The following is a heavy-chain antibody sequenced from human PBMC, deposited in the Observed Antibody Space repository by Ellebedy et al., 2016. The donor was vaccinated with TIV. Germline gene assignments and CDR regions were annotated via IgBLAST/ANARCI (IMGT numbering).Heavy chain of an antibody. CDR1: GFTLSSYS. CDR3: AKDWVRTTSGDY. CDR2: ICDSGGST. Sequence: GGSLRLSXLASGFTLSSYSMSCVRQAPGKGLEWVSAICDSGGSTYDADSVKGRFNISRDNSKNTLSLQTSSLRAEDTAIYYCAKDWVRTTSGDYWGQGTLVTVSS. V-gene: IGHV3-23*01. D-gene: IGHD1-7*01. J-gene: IGHJ4*02.